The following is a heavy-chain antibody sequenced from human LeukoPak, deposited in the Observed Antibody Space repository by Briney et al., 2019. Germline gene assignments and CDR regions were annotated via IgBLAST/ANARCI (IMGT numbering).Heavy chain of an antibody. CDR1: GYSFTDYF. Sequence: ASVKVSCKASGYSFTDYFIHWVRQAPGQGLEWMGWINPNSGGTNYAQKFQGRVTMTRDTSISTADMELTSLTSDDTAVYFCARGGGGLAYWGPGTLVTVSS. CDR2: INPNSGGT. V-gene: IGHV1-2*02. D-gene: IGHD2-15*01. CDR3: ARGGGGLAY. J-gene: IGHJ4*02.